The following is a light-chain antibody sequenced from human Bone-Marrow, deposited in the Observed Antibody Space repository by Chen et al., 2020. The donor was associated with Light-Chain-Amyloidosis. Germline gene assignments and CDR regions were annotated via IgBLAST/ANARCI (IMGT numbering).Light chain of an antibody. CDR3: QVWDRSSDRPV. CDR1: NIGSTS. CDR2: DDS. V-gene: IGLV3-21*02. J-gene: IGLJ3*02. Sequence: SYVRTQPSSVSVAPGQTPTSACGGNNIGSTSVHWYQQTPGQAPLLVVYDDSDRPSGIPERLSGSNSGNTATLTISRVEAGDEADYYCQVWDRSSDRPVFGGGTKLTVL.